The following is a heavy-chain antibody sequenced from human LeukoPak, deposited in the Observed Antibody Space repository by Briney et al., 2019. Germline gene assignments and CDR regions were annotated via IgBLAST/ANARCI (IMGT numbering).Heavy chain of an antibody. CDR1: GGSISTYY. CDR3: ARHGSSYSFDC. Sequence: SETLSLTCTVSGGSISTYYWSWIRQPPGKGLEWIGYIHYSGSINYNPSLKSRVTMSVDTSKNQFSLRLSSVTAADTAVYYCARHGSSYSFDCWGQGTLVTVSS. CDR2: IHYSGSI. V-gene: IGHV4-59*08. J-gene: IGHJ4*02. D-gene: IGHD6-13*01.